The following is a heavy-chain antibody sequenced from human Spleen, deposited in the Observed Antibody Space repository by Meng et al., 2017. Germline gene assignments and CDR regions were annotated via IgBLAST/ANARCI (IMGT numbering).Heavy chain of an antibody. Sequence: GESLKISCAASGFTFSRYAMNWVRQAPEKGLEWVSLISVGGGATHYADSVQGRFTISRDDSRNILYLQMNSLRAEDTAVYYCARTIFGVVRDAFDIWGQGTMVTVSS. CDR2: ISVGGGAT. CDR3: ARTIFGVVRDAFDI. V-gene: IGHV3-23*01. CDR1: GFTFSRYA. D-gene: IGHD3-3*01. J-gene: IGHJ3*02.